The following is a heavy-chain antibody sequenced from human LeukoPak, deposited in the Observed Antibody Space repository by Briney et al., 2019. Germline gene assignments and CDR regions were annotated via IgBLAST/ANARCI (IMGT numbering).Heavy chain of an antibody. CDR3: ARESLGPPYYFDY. V-gene: IGHV4-61*02. Sequence: SETLSLTCSVSGGSISSGSDHWSWIRQPAGKGLEWIGRIYTSGSTNYNPSLESRVTISVDTSKNQFSLKLTSVTAADTAVYYCARESLGPPYYFDYWGQGTLVTVSS. D-gene: IGHD1-26*01. J-gene: IGHJ4*02. CDR2: IYTSGST. CDR1: GGSISSGSDH.